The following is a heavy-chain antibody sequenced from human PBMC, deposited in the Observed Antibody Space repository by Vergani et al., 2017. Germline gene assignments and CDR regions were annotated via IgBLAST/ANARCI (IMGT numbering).Heavy chain of an antibody. CDR1: GFTLSSYA. D-gene: IGHD6-13*01. V-gene: IGHV3-23*01. Sequence: EVQLLESGGGLVQPGGSLRLSCAASGFTLSSYAMSWVRQAPGKGLEWVSAISGSGGSTYYADSVKGRFTISRDNSKNTLYLQMNSLRAEDTAVYYCAKDLLRQQVTGCDYWGQGTLVTVSS. J-gene: IGHJ4*02. CDR3: AKDLLRQQVTGCDY. CDR2: ISGSGGST.